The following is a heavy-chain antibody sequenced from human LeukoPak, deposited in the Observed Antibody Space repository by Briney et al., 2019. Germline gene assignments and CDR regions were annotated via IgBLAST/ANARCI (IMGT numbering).Heavy chain of an antibody. CDR1: GGTFSSYA. V-gene: IGHV1-69*05. D-gene: IGHD3-10*01. CDR2: IIPISGTA. Sequence: ASVKVSCKASGGTFSSYAISWVRQAPGQGLEWMGRIIPISGTANYAQKFQGRVTITTDESTSTAYMELSSLRSEDTAVYYCARDQGYGSGGYDDYWGQGTLVTVSS. CDR3: ARDQGYGSGGYDDY. J-gene: IGHJ4*02.